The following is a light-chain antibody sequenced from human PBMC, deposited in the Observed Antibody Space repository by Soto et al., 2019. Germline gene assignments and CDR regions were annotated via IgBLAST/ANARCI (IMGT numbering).Light chain of an antibody. V-gene: IGKV3-15*01. CDR3: QQYNDWPLT. CDR2: GAF. Sequence: EIVMTQSPVTLSVSPGERVTLSCRASQSVSSNLAWYQQKPGQAPSLLIYGAFTRATGIPARFSGTGSGTEFTLTISSLQSEDFALYYCQQYNDWPLTFGPGTKVDIK. CDR1: QSVSSN. J-gene: IGKJ1*01.